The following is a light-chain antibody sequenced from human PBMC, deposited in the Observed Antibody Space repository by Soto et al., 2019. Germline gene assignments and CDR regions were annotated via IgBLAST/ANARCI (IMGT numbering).Light chain of an antibody. V-gene: IGLV6-57*04. Sequence: NFMLTQPHSVSESPGKTLSISCTRSSGSIANNYVQWYQQRPGSAPTTVIYENNQRLSVVPDRFSGSTDGSSNSASLTISALQTEDEADYYCQSYDSDFVVFGGGTKLTVL. CDR1: SGSIANNY. J-gene: IGLJ2*01. CDR2: ENN. CDR3: QSYDSDFVV.